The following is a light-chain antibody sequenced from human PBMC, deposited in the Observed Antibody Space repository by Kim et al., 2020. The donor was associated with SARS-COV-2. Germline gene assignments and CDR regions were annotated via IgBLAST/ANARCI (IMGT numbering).Light chain of an antibody. CDR2: GKN. V-gene: IGLV3-19*01. J-gene: IGLJ2*01. CDR1: SLRKYY. Sequence: SSELTQDPAVSVALGQTVRITCQGDSLRKYYATWYQQKPGQAPVLLISGKNNRPSGIPDRFSGSSSGNTASLTIAGAQAEDEADYYCNPRDTSHFVIFGGGTKLTVL. CDR3: NPRDTSHFVI.